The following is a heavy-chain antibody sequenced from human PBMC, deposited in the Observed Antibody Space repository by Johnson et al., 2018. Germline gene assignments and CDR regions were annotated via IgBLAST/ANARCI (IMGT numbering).Heavy chain of an antibody. CDR2: ISFDSSND. J-gene: IGHJ3*01. CDR3: AKGNIEAVTDIQLDAFDF. D-gene: IGHD2-21*02. CDR1: GFTFRNFA. Sequence: QVQLVQSGGGVVQPGRSLRLSCAASGFTFRNFAMHWVRQAPGKGLEWVAVISFDSSNDYYGDSVKGRFTISRDNSKNMLSLQMTSLRAEDTAVYYCAKGNIEAVTDIQLDAFDFWGQGTMLTVSS. V-gene: IGHV3-30*04.